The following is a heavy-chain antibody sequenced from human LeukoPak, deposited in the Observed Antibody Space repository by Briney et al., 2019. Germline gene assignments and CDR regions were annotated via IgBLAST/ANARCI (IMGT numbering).Heavy chain of an antibody. CDR3: ARDIEQQIDAFAF. D-gene: IGHD6-13*01. V-gene: IGHV4-31*03. CDR2: IYYSGGI. CDR1: GGSISSGSYY. J-gene: IGHJ3*01. Sequence: SETLSLTCTVSGGSISSGSYYWSWIRQHPGKGLEWIGYIYYSGGIYYNPSLNSRLTMSVDTSKNQFSLKLNSVTAAGTAVYYCARDIEQQIDAFAFWGQGTMVTVSS.